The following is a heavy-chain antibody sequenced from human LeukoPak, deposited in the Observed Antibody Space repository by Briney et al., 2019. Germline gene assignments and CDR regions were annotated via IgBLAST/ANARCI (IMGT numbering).Heavy chain of an antibody. CDR2: ISSSGSTI. CDR1: GFTFSTHA. J-gene: IGHJ4*02. CDR3: AREDSRLLDY. Sequence: GGSLRLSCAASGFTFSTHAMSWIRQAPGKGLEWVSYISSSGSTIYYADSVKGRFTISRDNAKNSLYLQMNSLRAEDTAVYYCAREDSRLLDYWGQGTLVTVSS. D-gene: IGHD2-15*01. V-gene: IGHV3-11*01.